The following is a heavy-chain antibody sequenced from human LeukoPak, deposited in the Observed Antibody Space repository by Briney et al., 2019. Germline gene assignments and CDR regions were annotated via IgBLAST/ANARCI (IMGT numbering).Heavy chain of an antibody. V-gene: IGHV6-1*01. CDR2: TYYRSKWDN. D-gene: IGHD3-10*01. CDR1: GDSVSSNSAT. CDR3: ARNYYGSGSYYSHFDY. J-gene: IGHJ4*02. Sequence: SQTLSLTCAISGDSVSSNSATWNWIRQSPSRGLEWLGRTYYRSKWDNDHAVSVKSRITINPDTSKNQFSLQLKSVTPEDTAVYYCARNYYGSGSYYSHFDYWGQGTLVTVSS.